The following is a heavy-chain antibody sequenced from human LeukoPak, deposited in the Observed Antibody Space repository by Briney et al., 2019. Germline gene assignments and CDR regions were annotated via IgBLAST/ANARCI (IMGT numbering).Heavy chain of an antibody. V-gene: IGHV3-48*01. CDR3: ARGLRGFVGYWFHGMDV. Sequence: GGSLRLSCAASGFTFSSYWMSWVRQAPGKGLEWVSYISSSSSTIYYADSVKGRFTISRDNAKNSLYLQMNSLRAEDTAVYYCARGLRGFVGYWFHGMDVWGQGTTVTVSS. CDR2: ISSSSSTI. D-gene: IGHD3-22*01. J-gene: IGHJ6*02. CDR1: GFTFSSYW.